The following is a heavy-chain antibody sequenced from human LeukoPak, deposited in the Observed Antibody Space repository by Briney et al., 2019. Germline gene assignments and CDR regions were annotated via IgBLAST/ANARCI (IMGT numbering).Heavy chain of an antibody. J-gene: IGHJ4*02. CDR3: ARTYPGYSYGDY. D-gene: IGHD5-18*01. V-gene: IGHV1-8*01. Sequence: ASVKVSCKASGYTFTSYDINWVRQATGQGLEWMGWMNPNSGNTGYVQKFQGRVTMTRNTSISTAYMELSSLRSEDTAVYYCARTYPGYSYGDYWGQGTLVTVSS. CDR2: MNPNSGNT. CDR1: GYTFTSYD.